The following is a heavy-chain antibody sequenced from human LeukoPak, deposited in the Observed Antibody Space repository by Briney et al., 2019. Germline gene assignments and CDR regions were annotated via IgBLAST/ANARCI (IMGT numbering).Heavy chain of an antibody. CDR3: ARVSGYYYDSRGYFDY. CDR2: IYYSGST. CDR1: GGSISSYY. V-gene: IGHV4-59*01. D-gene: IGHD3-22*01. Sequence: PSETLSLTCTVSGGSISSYYWSWIRQPPGKGLEWIGYIYYSGSTNYNPSLKSRVTISVDTSKNQFSLKLSSVTAADTAVYYCARVSGYYYDSRGYFDYWGQGTLVTVSS. J-gene: IGHJ4*02.